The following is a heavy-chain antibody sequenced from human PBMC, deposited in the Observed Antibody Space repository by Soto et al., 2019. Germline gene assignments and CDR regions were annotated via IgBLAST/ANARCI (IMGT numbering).Heavy chain of an antibody. CDR3: ARHVGESYFFDY. CDR2: IYYSGST. V-gene: IGHV4-59*08. J-gene: IGHJ4*02. CDR1: GGSISSYY. Sequence: PSETLSLTCTVSGGSISSYYWSWIRQPPGKGLEWIGYIYYSGSTNYNPSLKSRVTISVDTSKNQFSLKLSSVTAADTAVYYCARHVGESYFFDYWGQGTLVTVSS. D-gene: IGHD3-3*01.